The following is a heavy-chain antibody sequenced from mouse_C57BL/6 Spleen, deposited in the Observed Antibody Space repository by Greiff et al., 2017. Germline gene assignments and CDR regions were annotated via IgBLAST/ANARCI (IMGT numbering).Heavy chain of an antibody. D-gene: IGHD1-1*01. J-gene: IGHJ1*03. V-gene: IGHV5-16*01. CDR1: GFTFSDYY. CDR3: ARDASYYGSSYWYFDV. CDR2: INYDGSST. Sequence: DVKLVESEGGLVQPGSSMKLSCTASGFTFSDYYMAWVRQVPEKGLEWVANINYDGSSTYYLDSLKSRFIISRDNAKNILYLQMSSLKSEDTATYYCARDASYYGSSYWYFDVWGTGTTVTVSS.